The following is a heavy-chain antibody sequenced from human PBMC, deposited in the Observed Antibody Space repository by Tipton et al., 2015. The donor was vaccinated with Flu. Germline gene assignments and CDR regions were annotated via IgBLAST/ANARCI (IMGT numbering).Heavy chain of an antibody. CDR1: GGSISSYY. Sequence: TLSLTCTVSGGSISSYYWSWIRQPPGKGLEWIGYIYYSGSTNYNPSLKSRVTISVDTSKNQFSLKLSSVTAADTAVYYCARDGGYYGMDVWGQGTTVTVSS. D-gene: IGHD3-16*01. V-gene: IGHV4-59*01. CDR3: ARDGGYYGMDV. CDR2: IYYSGST. J-gene: IGHJ6*02.